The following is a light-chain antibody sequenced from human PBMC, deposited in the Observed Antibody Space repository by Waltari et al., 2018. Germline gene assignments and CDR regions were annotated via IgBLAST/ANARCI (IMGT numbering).Light chain of an antibody. CDR2: YAS. Sequence: EIVLTQSPGTLSLSPGERATLSCRASQSVGRYLAWYQQKPGQAPRLLIYYASTRATGIPDRFSGSGSVTDFSLTISRLESEDFAVYYCQKYVNLPATFGQGTKVEIK. CDR1: QSVGRY. V-gene: IGKV3-20*01. CDR3: QKYVNLPAT. J-gene: IGKJ1*01.